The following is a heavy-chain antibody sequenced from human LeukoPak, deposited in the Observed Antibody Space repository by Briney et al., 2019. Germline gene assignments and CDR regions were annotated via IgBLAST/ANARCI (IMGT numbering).Heavy chain of an antibody. CDR1: GFTFSDYG. CDR3: VRELPPVVQYYFDY. D-gene: IGHD3-22*01. V-gene: IGHV3-33*01. J-gene: IGHJ4*02. CDR2: IWYDGSNK. Sequence: GGSLRHSCAASGFTFSDYGMHWVRQAPGKGLEWVAVIWYDGSNKYYADSVKGRFTISRDNSRNTLYLQMNSLRAEDTAVYYCVRELPPVVQYYFDYWGPGTLVTVSS.